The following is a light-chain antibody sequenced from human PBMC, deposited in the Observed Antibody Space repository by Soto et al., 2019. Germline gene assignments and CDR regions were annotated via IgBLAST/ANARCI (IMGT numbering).Light chain of an antibody. Sequence: EIVMTQSPATLSESPGERATLSCRASQSVSSNLAWYQQKPGQAPRLLIYGASTRATGIPARFSGSGSGTEFTLTISSLQSEDFAVYYCQQYNNWPPWKAFGQGTKVEIK. V-gene: IGKV3-15*01. CDR2: GAS. J-gene: IGKJ1*01. CDR3: QQYNNWPPWKA. CDR1: QSVSSN.